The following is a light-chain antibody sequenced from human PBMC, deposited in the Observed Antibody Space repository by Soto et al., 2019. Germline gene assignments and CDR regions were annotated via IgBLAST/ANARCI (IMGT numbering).Light chain of an antibody. CDR3: QPYDTPPRAT. J-gene: IGKJ3*01. Sequence: DIQMTQSPSSLSASVGDRVTITCQETEDINNYLICYQQKPGRAPKLLIYDASNLETGVPSRFSGSGYGTDFFLTISNLQPEDPATYCCQPYDTPPRATFGPGTKVEIK. V-gene: IGKV1-33*01. CDR1: EDINNY. CDR2: DAS.